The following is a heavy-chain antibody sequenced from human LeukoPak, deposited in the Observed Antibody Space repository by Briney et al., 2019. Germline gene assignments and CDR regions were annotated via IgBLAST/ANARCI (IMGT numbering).Heavy chain of an antibody. Sequence: GASVKVSCKASGYTFTGCYMHWVRQAPGQGLEWMGWINPNSGGTNYAQKFQGWVTMTRDTSISTAYMELSRLRSGDTAVYYCAREDIAAAGFNWFDPWGQGTLVTVSS. J-gene: IGHJ5*02. CDR2: INPNSGGT. CDR3: AREDIAAAGFNWFDP. D-gene: IGHD6-13*01. V-gene: IGHV1-2*04. CDR1: GYTFTGCY.